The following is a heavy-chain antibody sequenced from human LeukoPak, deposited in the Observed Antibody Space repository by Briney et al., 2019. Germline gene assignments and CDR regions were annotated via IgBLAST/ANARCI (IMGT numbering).Heavy chain of an antibody. V-gene: IGHV1-2*02. CDR1: GYTFTGYY. J-gene: IGHJ4*02. CDR2: INPNSGGT. Sequence: ASVKVSCKASGYTFTGYYMHWVRQAPGQGLEWMGWINPNSGGTNYAQNFQGRVTMTRDTSASTVYMELTGLTSDDTAVYFCARGGYSYAVDYWGQGTLVTVSS. CDR3: ARGGYSYAVDY. D-gene: IGHD5-18*01.